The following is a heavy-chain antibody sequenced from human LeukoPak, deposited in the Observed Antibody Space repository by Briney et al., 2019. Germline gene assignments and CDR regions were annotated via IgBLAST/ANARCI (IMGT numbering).Heavy chain of an antibody. J-gene: IGHJ5*02. CDR1: GYTFTSYG. CDR2: ISAYNGNT. V-gene: IGHV1-18*01. Sequence: ASVKVSCKASGYTFTSYGISWVRQAPGQGLEWMGWISAYNGNTNYAQKLQGRVTMTTDTSTSTGYMELRSLRSDDTAVYYCARPRHLEENWFDPWGQGTLVTVSS. D-gene: IGHD3-3*01. CDR3: ARPRHLEENWFDP.